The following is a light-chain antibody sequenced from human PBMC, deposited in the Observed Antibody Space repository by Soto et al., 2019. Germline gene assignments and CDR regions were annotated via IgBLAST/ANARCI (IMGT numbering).Light chain of an antibody. CDR1: SSDVGGYNF. CDR3: SSYTFSSTLVV. V-gene: IGLV2-14*01. J-gene: IGLJ3*02. CDR2: EVN. Sequence: QSALTQPASVSGSPGQSITISCTGTSSDVGGYNFVSWYQQQPGTAPRLMIFEVNNRPSGVSDRFSGCKSGNTASLTISGLQSEDEADYYCSSYTFSSTLVVFGGGTKLTVL.